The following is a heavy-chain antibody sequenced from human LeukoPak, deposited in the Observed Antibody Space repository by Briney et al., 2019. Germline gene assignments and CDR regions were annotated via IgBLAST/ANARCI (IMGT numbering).Heavy chain of an antibody. CDR3: ARLAGVRYFDWLLSDYYYYMDV. J-gene: IGHJ6*03. D-gene: IGHD3-9*01. Sequence: PSETLSLTCAVYGGSFSGYYWSWIRQPPGKGLEWIGEINHSGSTNYNPSLKSRVTISVDTSKNQFSLKLSSVTDAETAVYYCARLAGVRYFDWLLSDYYYYMDVWGKGTTVTISS. CDR1: GGSFSGYY. V-gene: IGHV4-34*01. CDR2: INHSGST.